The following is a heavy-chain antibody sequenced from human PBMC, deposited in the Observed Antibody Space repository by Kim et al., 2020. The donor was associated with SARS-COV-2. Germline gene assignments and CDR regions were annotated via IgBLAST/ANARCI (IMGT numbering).Heavy chain of an antibody. J-gene: IGHJ4*02. V-gene: IGHV3-21*01. D-gene: IGHD3-22*01. Sequence: YYADSVKGRFTISRDNAKNSLYLQMNSLRAEDTAVYYCARDGYDSRYFDYWGQGTLVTVSS. CDR3: ARDGYDSRYFDY.